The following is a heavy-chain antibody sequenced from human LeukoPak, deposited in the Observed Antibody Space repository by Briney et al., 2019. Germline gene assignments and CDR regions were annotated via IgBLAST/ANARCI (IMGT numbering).Heavy chain of an antibody. J-gene: IGHJ5*02. CDR3: AREDYDFWSGYSRTNWFDP. Sequence: ASVKVSCKASGYSFNDKYLHWVRQAPGQGLEWVGSINPNSGGTNYAQKFQGRVTMTTDTSMSTAYMELSRLTSDDTAVYYCAREDYDFWSGYSRTNWFDPWGQGTLVTVSS. D-gene: IGHD3-3*01. CDR1: GYSFNDKY. CDR2: INPNSGGT. V-gene: IGHV1-2*02.